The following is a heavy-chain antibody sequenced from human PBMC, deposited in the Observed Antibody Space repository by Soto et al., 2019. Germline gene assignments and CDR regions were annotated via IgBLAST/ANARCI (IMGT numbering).Heavy chain of an antibody. J-gene: IGHJ3*02. D-gene: IGHD2-2*02. CDR1: GFTVSSNY. CDR3: ARGVIPWVSAPLDI. Sequence: EVQLVESGGGLVQPGGSLRLSCAASGFTVSSNYMSWVRQASGKGLEWVSVIYSGGSTYYADSVKGRFTISRHNSKNTLYLQMNSLRAEGTAVYYCARGVIPWVSAPLDIWGQGTMVTVSS. CDR2: IYSGGST. V-gene: IGHV3-53*04.